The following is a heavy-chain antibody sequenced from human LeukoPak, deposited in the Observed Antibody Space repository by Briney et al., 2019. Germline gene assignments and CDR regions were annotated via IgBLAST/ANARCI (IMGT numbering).Heavy chain of an antibody. D-gene: IGHD3-10*01. V-gene: IGHV3-23*01. CDR2: ISERSGST. Sequence: GGSLRLSCVVSGISLSNYAVTWVRQAPGKGLEWVSYISERSGSTTYADSVKGRFTISRDTSLNTLYLQMNNLRGEDTAVYFCAKRGVVIRGILVIGYHQEAYHYDFWGQGVLVTVSS. CDR1: GISLSNYA. J-gene: IGHJ4*02. CDR3: AKRGVVIRGILVIGYHQEAYHYDF.